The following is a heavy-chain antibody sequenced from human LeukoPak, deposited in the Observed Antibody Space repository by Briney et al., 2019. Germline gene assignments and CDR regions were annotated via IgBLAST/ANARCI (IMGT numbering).Heavy chain of an antibody. V-gene: IGHV4-31*03. CDR3: ARGSRGGCYDY. CDR1: GGSISSGGYY. D-gene: IGHD5-24*01. CDR2: IHYSGSA. Sequence: PSETLSLTCTVSGGSISSGGYYWTWIRQHPGKGLEWIGYIHYSGSAFYNPSLKSRVTISVDTSKIQFSLKLSSVTAADTAVYYCARGSRGGCYDYWGQGTLVTVSS. J-gene: IGHJ4*02.